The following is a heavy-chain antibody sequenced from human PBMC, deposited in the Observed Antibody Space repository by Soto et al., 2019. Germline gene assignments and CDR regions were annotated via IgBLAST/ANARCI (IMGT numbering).Heavy chain of an antibody. Sequence: EVQLVESGGGLVQPGGSLRLSCAASGFTFSSYSMNWVRQAPGKGLEWVSYISSSSSTIYYADSVKGRFTISRDNAKNSRYLQMNSLGDEDTAVYYWARAHGIAVAGGFDYWGQGTLVTVSS. D-gene: IGHD6-19*01. CDR3: ARAHGIAVAGGFDY. CDR1: GFTFSSYS. J-gene: IGHJ4*02. CDR2: ISSSSSTI. V-gene: IGHV3-48*02.